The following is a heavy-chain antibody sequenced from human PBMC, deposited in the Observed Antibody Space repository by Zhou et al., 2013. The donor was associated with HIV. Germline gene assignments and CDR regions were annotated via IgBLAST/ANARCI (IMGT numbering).Heavy chain of an antibody. Sequence: QVQLVQSGSELKEPGASVNVSCKTSGYTFSDYGFSWVRQAPGRGLEWMAYISPDNTNTNFTDKFQGRLSLTTDKATSTAYMQLMGLTSDDTAVYFCARGGSGYGYWGQGTLVTVSS. CDR2: ISPDNTNT. J-gene: IGHJ4*02. V-gene: IGHV1-18*01. D-gene: IGHD3-22*01. CDR3: ARGGSGYGY. CDR1: GYTFSDYG.